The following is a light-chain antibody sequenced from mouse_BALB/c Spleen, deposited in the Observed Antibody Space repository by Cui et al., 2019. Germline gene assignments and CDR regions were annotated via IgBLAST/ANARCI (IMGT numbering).Light chain of an antibody. J-gene: IGKJ1*01. CDR3: QQWSSYPRT. CDR1: YSVSY. CDR2: DTT. Sequence: QIVLTQSPALTSASPGEKVTMTCSPSYSVSYMYWYQQKPGSSPRLLIYDTTNLASGIPVRFSGSGSGTSYSLTISGMEAEDAATYYCQQWSSYPRTFGGGTKLEIK. V-gene: IGKV4-55*01.